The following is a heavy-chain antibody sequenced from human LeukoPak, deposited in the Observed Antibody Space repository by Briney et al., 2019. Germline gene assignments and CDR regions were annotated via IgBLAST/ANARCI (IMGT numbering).Heavy chain of an antibody. D-gene: IGHD4-11*01. V-gene: IGHV3-33*01. J-gene: IGHJ5*02. CDR3: ARDGTVTAGPFDP. Sequence: GGSLRLSCAASGITFSSFGMHWVRQAPGKGLEWVAVIWYDGSNKFYTDSVKGRFTISRDNSKNTLYLQMNSLRVEDTAVYYCARDGTVTAGPFDPWGQGTLVTVSS. CDR1: GITFSSFG. CDR2: IWYDGSNK.